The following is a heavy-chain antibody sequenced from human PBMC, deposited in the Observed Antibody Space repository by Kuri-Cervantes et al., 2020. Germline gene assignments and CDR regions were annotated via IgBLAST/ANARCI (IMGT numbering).Heavy chain of an antibody. J-gene: IGHJ6*03. Sequence: VKVSCKASGYTFISYGISWVRQAPGQGLEWMGGIIPIFGTANYAQKFLGRVTITTDESTSTAYMELSSLRSEDTAVYYCARGHSSSWYDYYYMDVWGKGTTVTVSS. CDR3: ARGHSSSWYDYYYMDV. CDR2: IIPIFGTA. V-gene: IGHV1-69*05. CDR1: GYTFISYG. D-gene: IGHD6-13*01.